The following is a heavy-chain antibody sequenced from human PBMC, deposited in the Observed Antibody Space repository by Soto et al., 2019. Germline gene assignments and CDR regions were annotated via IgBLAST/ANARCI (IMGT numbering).Heavy chain of an antibody. Sequence: SETLSLTCAVYGGSFSGYYWTWIRQPPGTGLEWIGEINHSGSTNYNPSLKSRVTISVDTSKNQFSLKLTSVTAADAAVYYCARDKITGLFDYWGQGTQVTVSS. J-gene: IGHJ4*02. D-gene: IGHD2-8*02. V-gene: IGHV4-34*01. CDR2: INHSGST. CDR1: GGSFSGYY. CDR3: ARDKITGLFDY.